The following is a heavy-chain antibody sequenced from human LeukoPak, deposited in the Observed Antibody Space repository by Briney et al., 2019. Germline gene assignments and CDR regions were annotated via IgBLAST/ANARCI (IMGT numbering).Heavy chain of an antibody. CDR3: AKDFSGLLWSGTDV. CDR2: ISGSGGST. V-gene: IGHV3-23*01. Sequence: GGSLRLSCAASGFTFSNYAMSWVRQAPGKGLEGVSAISGSGGSTYYADSVKGRFTISRDNSKNTLYLQMNSLRAEDTAVYYCAKDFSGLLWSGTDVWDKGTTVTVSS. J-gene: IGHJ6*04. D-gene: IGHD3-10*01. CDR1: GFTFSNYA.